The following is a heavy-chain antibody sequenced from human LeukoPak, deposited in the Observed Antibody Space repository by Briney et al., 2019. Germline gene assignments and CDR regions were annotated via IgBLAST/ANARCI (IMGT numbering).Heavy chain of an antibody. CDR2: MNPDSGDT. V-gene: IGHV1-8*01. D-gene: IGHD3-22*01. J-gene: IGHJ4*02. CDR3: GRGMGTYDSSELTWPMISF. Sequence: VKVSCKASGYTFTNYEINWVRQATGQGLEWMGWMNPDSGDTAYAHKFQGRITMTRSTSITTAYMELSSLRSEDTAVYYCGRGMGTYDSSELTWPMISFWGQGTVVTVSS. CDR1: GYTFTNYE.